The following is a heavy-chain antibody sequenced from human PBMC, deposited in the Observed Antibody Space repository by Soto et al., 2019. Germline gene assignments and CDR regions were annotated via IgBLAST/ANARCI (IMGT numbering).Heavy chain of an antibody. CDR1: GFTFSSNW. CDR3: ARDLGYCSGGTCYSVLDY. D-gene: IGHD2-15*01. Sequence: EVQLVESGGGLVQPGGSLRLSCAASGFTFSSNWMNWVRQAPGKGLEWVANIKQDGSEKYYVDSVKGRFTISRDNAKNSLYLQINSLRAEDTAVYYCARDLGYCSGGTCYSVLDYWGQGTLVTVSS. J-gene: IGHJ4*02. V-gene: IGHV3-7*01. CDR2: IKQDGSEK.